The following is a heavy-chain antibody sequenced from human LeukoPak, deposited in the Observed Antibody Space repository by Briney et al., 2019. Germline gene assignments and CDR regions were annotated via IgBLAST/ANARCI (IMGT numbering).Heavy chain of an antibody. CDR1: GFTFSSYG. CDR3: ARDLHRGFDY. J-gene: IGHJ4*02. CDR2: IWYDGSNK. V-gene: IGHV3-33*01. Sequence: GGSLRLSCAASGFTFSSYGMHWVRQAPGKGLEWAAVIWYDGSNKYYADSVKGRFTISGDNSKNTLYLQMNSLRAEDTAVYYCARDLHRGFDYWGQGTLVTVSS. D-gene: IGHD3-10*01.